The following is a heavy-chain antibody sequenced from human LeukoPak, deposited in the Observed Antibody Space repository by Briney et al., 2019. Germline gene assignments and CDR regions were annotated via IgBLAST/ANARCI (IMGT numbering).Heavy chain of an antibody. CDR3: ATGGITMVRGVFGFDY. CDR2: MNPNSGNT. Sequence: GASVKVSCKASGYSFTSYDINWVRQATGQGPEWMGWMNPNSGNTGYAQKFQGRVTMTRNTSVSTAYMELSSLRSEDTAVYYCATGGITMVRGVFGFDYWGQGTLVTVSS. D-gene: IGHD3-10*01. J-gene: IGHJ4*02. CDR1: GYSFTSYD. V-gene: IGHV1-8*01.